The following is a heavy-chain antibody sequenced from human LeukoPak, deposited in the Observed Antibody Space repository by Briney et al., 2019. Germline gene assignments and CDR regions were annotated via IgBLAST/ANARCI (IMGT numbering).Heavy chain of an antibody. CDR3: AKDQRYYYDSSGYYYEEREYYFGY. CDR1: GFTFSSYA. J-gene: IGHJ4*02. D-gene: IGHD3-22*01. V-gene: IGHV3-23*01. CDR2: ISGSGGST. Sequence: PGGSLRLSCAASGFTFSSYAMSWVRQAPGKGLEWVSAISGSGGSTYYADSVKGRFTISRDNSKNTLYLQMNSLRAEDTAVYYCAKDQRYYYDSSGYYYEEREYYFGYWGQGTLVTVSS.